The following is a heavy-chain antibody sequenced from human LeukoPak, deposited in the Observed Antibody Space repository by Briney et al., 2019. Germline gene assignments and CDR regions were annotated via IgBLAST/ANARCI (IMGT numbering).Heavy chain of an antibody. CDR3: ARAYSSSWYVLSMGWFDP. D-gene: IGHD6-13*01. V-gene: IGHV3-11*01. J-gene: IGHJ5*02. Sequence: GGSLRLSCAASGFTISDYYMIWIRQAPGKGLEWVSYISSSGSTIYYADSVKGRFTISRDNAKNSLYLQMNSLRAEDTAVYYCARAYSSSWYVLSMGWFDPWGQGTLVTVSS. CDR1: GFTISDYY. CDR2: ISSSGSTI.